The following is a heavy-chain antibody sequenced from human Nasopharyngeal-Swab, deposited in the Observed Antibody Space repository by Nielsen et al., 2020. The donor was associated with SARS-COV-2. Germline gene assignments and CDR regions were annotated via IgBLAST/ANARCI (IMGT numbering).Heavy chain of an antibody. CDR3: ARAVYSSSWYYFDY. J-gene: IGHJ4*02. V-gene: IGHV1-2*06. Sequence: ASVKVSCKASGYTFTGYYMHWVRQAPGQGLEWMGRINPNSGCTNYAQKFQGRVTMTRDTSISTAYMELSRLRSDDTAVYYCARAVYSSSWYYFDYWGQGTLVTVSS. D-gene: IGHD6-13*01. CDR2: INPNSGCT. CDR1: GYTFTGYY.